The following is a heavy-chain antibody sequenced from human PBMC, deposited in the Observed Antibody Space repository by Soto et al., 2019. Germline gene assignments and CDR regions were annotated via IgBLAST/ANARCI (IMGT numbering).Heavy chain of an antibody. Sequence: EVQVLESGGGLVQPGGSLRLSCAATGFTFSDFAMSWVRQAPGKGLEWVSRIYGGGNGPHYADSVKGRVTISRDNSKNTLYLQMNSLISEDTAVYYCAKMEGMDPWAYSFDYWGQGTLVTVSS. J-gene: IGHJ4*02. CDR1: GFTFSDFA. CDR2: IYGGGNGP. V-gene: IGHV3-23*01. D-gene: IGHD2-2*03. CDR3: AKMEGMDPWAYSFDY.